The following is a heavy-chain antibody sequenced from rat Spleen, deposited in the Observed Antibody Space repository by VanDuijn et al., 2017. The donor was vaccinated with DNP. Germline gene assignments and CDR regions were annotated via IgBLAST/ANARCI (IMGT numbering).Heavy chain of an antibody. J-gene: IGHJ3*01. CDR3: ARSQGYYYDGSYYPFAN. V-gene: IGHV2-27*01. Sequence: QVQLKETGPGLVQPTQTLSITCTVSGFSLTSYYIQWIRQTPGKGLEWMGRIQSDGNTNYNSALKFRLSISRDTSKRQVFLKMKVVQTEDTAMYFCARSQGYYYDGSYYPFANWGQGILVTVSS. CDR2: IQSDGNT. CDR1: GFSLTSYY. D-gene: IGHD1-12*02.